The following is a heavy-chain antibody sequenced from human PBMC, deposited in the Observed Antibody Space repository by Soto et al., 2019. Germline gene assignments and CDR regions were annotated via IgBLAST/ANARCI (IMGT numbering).Heavy chain of an antibody. CDR3: TTDHHWNVVHYYYGMDV. CDR2: IKSKTDGGTT. CDR1: GFTFSNAW. J-gene: IGHJ6*02. Sequence: TGGSLRLSCAASGFTFSNAWMSWVRQAPGKGLEWVGRIKSKTDGGTTDYAAPVKGRFTISRDDSKNTLYLQMNSLKTEDTAVYYCTTDHHWNVVHYYYGMDVWGQGTTVTVSS. V-gene: IGHV3-15*01. D-gene: IGHD1-1*01.